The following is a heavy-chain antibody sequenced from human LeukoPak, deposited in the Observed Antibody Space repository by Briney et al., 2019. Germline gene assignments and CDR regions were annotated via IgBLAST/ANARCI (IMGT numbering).Heavy chain of an antibody. D-gene: IGHD3-9*01. J-gene: IGHJ5*02. CDR3: AIRKYYDILTGYRKIPTSGFDP. Sequence: PSETLSLTCAVYGGSFSYYYWSWIRQPPGKTLEWIGEINHSGSTNYNPSLKSRVTISVDTSKNQFSLKLSSVTAADTAVYYCAIRKYYDILTGYRKIPTSGFDPWGQGTLVTVSS. CDR1: GGSFSYYY. V-gene: IGHV4-34*01. CDR2: INHSGST.